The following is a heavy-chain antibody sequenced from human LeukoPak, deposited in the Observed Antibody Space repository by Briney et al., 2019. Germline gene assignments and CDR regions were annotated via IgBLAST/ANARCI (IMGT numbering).Heavy chain of an antibody. CDR1: GGSISSYY. CDR2: IYYSGST. CDR3: ARRNNWFDP. J-gene: IGHJ5*02. Sequence: SETLSLTCTVSGGSISSYYWSWIRQPPGKGLEWIGYIYYSGSTNYNPSLKSRVTISVDTSKNQFSLKLSSVTAADTAVYYCARRNNWFDPWGQGTLVTVSS. V-gene: IGHV4-59*08.